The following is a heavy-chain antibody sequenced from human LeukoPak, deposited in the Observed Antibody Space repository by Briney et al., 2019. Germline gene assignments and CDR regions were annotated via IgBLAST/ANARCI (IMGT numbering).Heavy chain of an antibody. J-gene: IGHJ4*02. V-gene: IGHV3-23*01. CDR2: ISGSGGSK. Sequence: PGGSLRLSCAASGFAFNDHVMNWVRQAPGKGLEWVSTISGSGGSKFFADSVKGRFTISRDNSRNRLFLHMDSLRADDTAVYYCAKAGYTFAPYYFDYWGQGTLVTVSS. CDR3: AKAGYTFAPYYFDY. CDR1: GFAFNDHV. D-gene: IGHD5-24*01.